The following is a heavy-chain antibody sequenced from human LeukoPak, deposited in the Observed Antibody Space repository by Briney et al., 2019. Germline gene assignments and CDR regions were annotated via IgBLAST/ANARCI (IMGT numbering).Heavy chain of an antibody. CDR2: IYYSGST. J-gene: IGHJ6*03. CDR1: GGSISSSSYY. V-gene: IGHV4-39*07. CDR3: ARGGGYCSGGSCFHHKTYYYYYMDV. Sequence: SETLSLTCTVSGGSISSSSYYWGWIRQPPGKGLEWIGSIYYSGSTYYNPSLKSRVTISVDTSKNQFSLKLSSVTAADTAVYYCARGGGYCSGGSCFHHKTYYYYYMDVWGKGTTVTVSS. D-gene: IGHD2-15*01.